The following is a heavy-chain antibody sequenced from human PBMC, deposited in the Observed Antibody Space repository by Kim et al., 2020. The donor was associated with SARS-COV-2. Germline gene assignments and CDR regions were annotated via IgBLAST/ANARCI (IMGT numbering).Heavy chain of an antibody. D-gene: IGHD3-3*01. V-gene: IGHV4-34*01. Sequence: SETLSLTCAVFGGSLSGYHWTWIRQSPGKGLEWIGEINHSGGTNCIPALKSRVTMSLDTSKNQFSLKLRSVTAADTAVYYCASGRAGVVPSPILGLGPYYAYYAMDVWGQGTPVTVSS. CDR2: INHSGGT. CDR1: GGSLSGYH. CDR3: ASGRAGVVPSPILGLGPYYAYYAMDV. J-gene: IGHJ6*02.